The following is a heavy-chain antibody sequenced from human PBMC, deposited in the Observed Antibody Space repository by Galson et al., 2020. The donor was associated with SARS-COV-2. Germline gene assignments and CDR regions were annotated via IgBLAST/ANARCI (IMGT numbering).Heavy chain of an antibody. J-gene: IGHJ6*02. CDR1: GFPFSSYT. Sequence: GGSLRLFCAASGFPFSSYTMNWVRQAPGKGLEWVLSISTSSTYLYYSDSLKGRFSISRDNARNSLYLEMNSLRVDDTAVYYCARDASLAMFGLDVWGQGTTVTVSS. D-gene: IGHD3-10*02. CDR3: ARDASLAMFGLDV. V-gene: IGHV3-21*01. CDR2: ISTSSTYL.